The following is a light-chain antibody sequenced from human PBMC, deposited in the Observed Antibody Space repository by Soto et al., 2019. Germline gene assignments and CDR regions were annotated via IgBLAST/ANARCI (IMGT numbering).Light chain of an antibody. CDR1: SSNIGAGYD. CDR2: GNS. CDR3: QSYDSSLSGYVV. J-gene: IGLJ2*01. Sequence: QSVLTQPPSVSGAPGQRVTISCTGSSSNIGAGYDVHWYQRLPGTAPKLLIYGNSNRPSGVPDRFSGSKSGTSASLAITGLQAEDEADYYCQSYDSSLSGYVVFSGGTKLTVL. V-gene: IGLV1-40*01.